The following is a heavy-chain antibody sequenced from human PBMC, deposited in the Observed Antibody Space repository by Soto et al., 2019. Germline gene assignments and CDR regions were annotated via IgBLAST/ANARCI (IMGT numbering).Heavy chain of an antibody. V-gene: IGHV3-7*04. CDR3: ARGGGNFDQ. CDR1: GFTVSKYW. Sequence: EVQLVESGGGLVQPGGSLRLTCAASGFTVSKYWMSWVRQTSGKGLEWVANMNQDGSDKNYVDSVKGRFTISRDTAKNSLYLQMNSLRADDTAGYYCARGGGNFDQWGQGTLVTVSS. D-gene: IGHD3-16*01. CDR2: MNQDGSDK. J-gene: IGHJ4*02.